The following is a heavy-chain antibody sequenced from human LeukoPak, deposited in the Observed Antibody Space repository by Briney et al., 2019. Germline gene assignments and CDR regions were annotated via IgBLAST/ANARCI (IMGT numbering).Heavy chain of an antibody. Sequence: GGSLRLSCAASGFTFSSYAMNWVRQAPGKGLEWVSSISGSGGSTYYAASVKGRFSISRDNSKNTVYVQMNSLRAEDTAVYYCAREASAAAGDYWGQGTLVTVSS. J-gene: IGHJ4*02. D-gene: IGHD6-13*01. CDR2: ISGSGGST. CDR1: GFTFSSYA. CDR3: AREASAAAGDY. V-gene: IGHV3-23*01.